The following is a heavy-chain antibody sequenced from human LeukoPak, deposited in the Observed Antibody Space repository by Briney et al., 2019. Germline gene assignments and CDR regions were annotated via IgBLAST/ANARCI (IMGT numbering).Heavy chain of an antibody. Sequence: GGSLRLSCAASGFXVSTNYISWVRQAPGKGLEWVSVIYSGGSIYNTNSVKGRFTISRDNSKNTLYLQMNSLRAEDTAVYYCARGAITMVRGWEFDYWGQGTLVAVSS. D-gene: IGHD3-10*01. CDR2: IYSGGSI. CDR3: ARGAITMVRGWEFDY. J-gene: IGHJ4*02. CDR1: GFXVSTNY. V-gene: IGHV3-66*01.